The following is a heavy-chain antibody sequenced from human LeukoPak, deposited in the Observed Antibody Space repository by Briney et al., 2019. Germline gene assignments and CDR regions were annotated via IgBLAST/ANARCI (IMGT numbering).Heavy chain of an antibody. CDR3: ARDERLLSFLK. Sequence: GGSLRLPCAASGFSFSTYAMSWVRQAPGKGLEWVSSINNSGGTTYFADSVKGRLTISRDSSKNTLYLQMNSLRAEDTAIYYCARDERLLSFLKWGQGTLVTVSS. V-gene: IGHV3-23*01. J-gene: IGHJ4*02. CDR1: GFSFSTYA. D-gene: IGHD3-3*01. CDR2: INNSGGTT.